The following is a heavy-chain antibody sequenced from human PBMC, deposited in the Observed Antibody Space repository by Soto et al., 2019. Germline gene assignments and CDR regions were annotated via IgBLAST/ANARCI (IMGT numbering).Heavy chain of an antibody. D-gene: IGHD6-13*01. CDR3: ARVGAVGIYYFDY. Sequence: QVQLVESGGGLVKPGGSLRLSCAASGFTFSDYYMAWIRQAPGRGLEWISYISGSTTGIYYADSVEGRFTISRDNAKTSLYLQMSSLRAEDTAVYYCARVGAVGIYYFDYWGQGTLVTVSS. CDR2: ISGSTTGI. J-gene: IGHJ4*02. V-gene: IGHV3-11*01. CDR1: GFTFSDYY.